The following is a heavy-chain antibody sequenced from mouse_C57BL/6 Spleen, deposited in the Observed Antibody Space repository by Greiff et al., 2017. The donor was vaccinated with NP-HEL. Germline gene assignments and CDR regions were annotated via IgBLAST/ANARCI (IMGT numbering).Heavy chain of an antibody. D-gene: IGHD1-1*01. Sequence: EVQVVESEGGLVQPGSSMKLSCTASGFTFSDYYMAWVRQVPEKGLEWVANINYDGSSTYYLDSLKSRFIISRDNAKNILYLQMSSLKSEDTATYYCAREGHGSSYEFAYWGQGTLVTVSA. V-gene: IGHV5-16*01. CDR2: INYDGSST. CDR1: GFTFSDYY. CDR3: AREGHGSSYEFAY. J-gene: IGHJ3*01.